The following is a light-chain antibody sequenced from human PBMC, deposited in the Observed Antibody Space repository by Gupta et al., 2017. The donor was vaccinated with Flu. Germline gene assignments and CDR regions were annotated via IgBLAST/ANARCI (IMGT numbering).Light chain of an antibody. Sequence: GWYQQKPGQPPKLLXYWASXRESGVPDRFSXSGSGTDFTLTIXGLQAEDVAVYXCXQYYTTPLTFXGGTKVEIK. CDR3: XQYYTTPLT. J-gene: IGKJ4*01. CDR2: WAS. V-gene: IGKV4-1*01.